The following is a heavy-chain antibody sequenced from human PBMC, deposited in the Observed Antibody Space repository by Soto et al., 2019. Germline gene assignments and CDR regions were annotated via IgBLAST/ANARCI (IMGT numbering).Heavy chain of an antibody. D-gene: IGHD2-8*01. V-gene: IGHV3-30*04. CDR3: ARVPTGKYGVWNY. Sequence: PGGSLRLSCAASGFTFSSYAVHWVRQAPGKGLEWVAMISYDGSNNYYADSVKGRFTISRDNAKNTLYLQMNSLRGDDTAVYYCARVPTGKYGVWNYWGQGTLVTVSS. J-gene: IGHJ4*02. CDR1: GFTFSSYA. CDR2: ISYDGSNN.